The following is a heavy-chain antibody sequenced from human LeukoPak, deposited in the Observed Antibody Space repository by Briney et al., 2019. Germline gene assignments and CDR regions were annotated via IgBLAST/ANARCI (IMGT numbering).Heavy chain of an antibody. D-gene: IGHD2-8*01. CDR1: GFTFSSYW. CDR3: ARVQGHPPNGLDI. J-gene: IGHJ3*02. CDR2: INSDGSST. V-gene: IGHV3-74*01. Sequence: GGSLRLSCAASGFTFSSYWMHWVRHAPGKGLMWVSRINSDGSSTSYADAVKGRFTISRDNAKNTAYLQMNSLRAEDTAVYYCARVQGHPPNGLDIWGQGTMVTVSS.